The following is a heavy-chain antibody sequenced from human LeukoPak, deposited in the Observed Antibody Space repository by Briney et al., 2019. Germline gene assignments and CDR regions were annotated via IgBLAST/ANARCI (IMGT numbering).Heavy chain of an antibody. V-gene: IGHV4-59*01. CDR3: ARAGYSSSWYLVNWFDP. CDR1: GGSISSYY. J-gene: IGHJ5*02. D-gene: IGHD6-13*01. CDR2: IYYSGST. Sequence: PSETLSLTCTVSGGSISSYYWSWIRQPPGKGLEWIGYIYYSGSTNYNPSLKSRVTISVDTSKNQFSLKLSSVTAADTAVYHCARAGYSSSWYLVNWFDPWGQGTLVTVSS.